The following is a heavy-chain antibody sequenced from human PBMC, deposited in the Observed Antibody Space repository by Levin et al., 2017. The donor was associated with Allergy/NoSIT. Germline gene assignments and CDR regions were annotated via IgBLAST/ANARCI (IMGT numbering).Heavy chain of an antibody. V-gene: IGHV1-2*02. CDR1: GYTFTDYY. J-gene: IGHJ4*02. CDR2: INPNSDVT. Sequence: ASVKVSCKASGYTFTDYYMHWVRQAPGQGLEWMGWINPNSDVTDYAQEFLGRVTMTTDTSRTTAYMEVTRLTSDDTAVYYCARDSFWTGGSCPDYWGQGTQVTVSS. D-gene: IGHD2-15*01. CDR3: ARDSFWTGGSCPDY.